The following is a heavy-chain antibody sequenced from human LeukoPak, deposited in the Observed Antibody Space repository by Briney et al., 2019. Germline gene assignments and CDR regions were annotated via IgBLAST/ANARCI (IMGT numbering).Heavy chain of an antibody. V-gene: IGHV1-2*02. CDR2: TNPNSGGT. Sequence: GAPVKVSCKASGYSFTGYYIHWVRQAPGQGLEWMGWTNPNSGGTNYAQKFQGRVTMTRDTSISTAYMELSWLRSDDTAVYYCASFQEMGFDYWGLGTLVTVSS. CDR1: GYSFTGYY. D-gene: IGHD5-24*01. J-gene: IGHJ4*02. CDR3: ASFQEMGFDY.